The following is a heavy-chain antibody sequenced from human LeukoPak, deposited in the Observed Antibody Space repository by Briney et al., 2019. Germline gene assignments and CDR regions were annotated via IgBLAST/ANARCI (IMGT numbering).Heavy chain of an antibody. CDR3: ARDDSSSWGGAFDI. V-gene: IGHV4-59*12. Sequence: SETLSLTCTVSGGSISSYYWSCIRQPPGKGLEWIGYIYYSGSTNYNPSLKSRVTISVDTSKNQFSLKLSSVTAADTAVYYCARDDSSSWGGAFDIWGQGTMVTVSS. CDR2: IYYSGST. J-gene: IGHJ3*02. D-gene: IGHD6-13*01. CDR1: GGSISSYY.